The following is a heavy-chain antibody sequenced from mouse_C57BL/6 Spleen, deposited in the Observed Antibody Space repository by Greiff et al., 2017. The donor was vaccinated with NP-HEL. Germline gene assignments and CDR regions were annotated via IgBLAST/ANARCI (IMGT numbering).Heavy chain of an antibody. Sequence: EVQVVESEGGLVQPGSSMKLSCTASGFTFSDYYMAWVRQVPEKGLEWVANINYDGSSTYYLDSLKSRFIISRYNAKNILYLQMSSLKSEDTATYYCARDRGSSYWYFDVWGTGTTVTVSS. CDR1: GFTFSDYY. CDR2: INYDGSST. J-gene: IGHJ1*03. CDR3: ARDRGSSYWYFDV. D-gene: IGHD1-1*01. V-gene: IGHV5-16*01.